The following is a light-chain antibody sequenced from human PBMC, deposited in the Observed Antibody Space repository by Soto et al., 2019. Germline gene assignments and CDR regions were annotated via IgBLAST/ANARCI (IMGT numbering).Light chain of an antibody. CDR1: QSVLYSSNNKNY. V-gene: IGKV4-1*01. CDR2: WAS. Sequence: DIVMTQSPDSLAVSLGERATINCKSSQSVLYSSNNKNYLAWYQQKPGQPPKLLIQWASTRESGVPDRFSRSGSGTDFTLTISSLQAEDVAVYYCQQYYGAPLAFGGGTKVEIK. CDR3: QQYYGAPLA. J-gene: IGKJ4*01.